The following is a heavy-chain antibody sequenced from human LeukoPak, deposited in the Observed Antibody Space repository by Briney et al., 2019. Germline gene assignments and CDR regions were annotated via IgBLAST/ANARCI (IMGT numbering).Heavy chain of an antibody. CDR2: IRYEGSNK. CDR3: AKGGQRWLQFFDY. V-gene: IGHV3-30*02. Sequence: GGSLRLSCAASGFTFSSYGMHWVRQAPGKGLEWVAFIRYEGSNKYYADSVKGRFTISRDNSKNTLYLQMNSLRAEDTAVYYCAKGGQRWLQFFDYWGQGTLVTVSS. D-gene: IGHD5-24*01. J-gene: IGHJ4*02. CDR1: GFTFSSYG.